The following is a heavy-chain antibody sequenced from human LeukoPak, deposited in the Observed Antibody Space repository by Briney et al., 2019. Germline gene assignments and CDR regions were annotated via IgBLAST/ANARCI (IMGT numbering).Heavy chain of an antibody. CDR2: ISSSSSTI. Sequence: GGSLRLSCAASGFTFSSYSMNWVRQAPGKGLEWVSYISSSSSTIYYADSVTGRFTISRDNAKNSLYLQMNSLRDEDTAVYYCARDANTYYDILTGPLPSYYYGMDVWGQGTTVTVSS. D-gene: IGHD3-9*01. CDR3: ARDANTYYDILTGPLPSYYYGMDV. J-gene: IGHJ6*02. CDR1: GFTFSSYS. V-gene: IGHV3-48*02.